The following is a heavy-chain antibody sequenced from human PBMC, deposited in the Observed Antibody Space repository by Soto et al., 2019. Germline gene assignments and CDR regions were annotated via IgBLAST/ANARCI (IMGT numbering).Heavy chain of an antibody. CDR1: GGSVSSGNYY. J-gene: IGHJ4*02. CDR2: IYYSGST. Sequence: SETLSLTCTVSGGSVSSGNYYWIWIRQPPGKGLEWIGYIYYSGSTNYNPSLKSRVTISVDTSKNQFSLKLSSVTAADTAVYYCARAYFYDYVWGSYRYLDYWGQGTLVTVSS. CDR3: ARAYFYDYVWGSYRYLDY. D-gene: IGHD3-16*02. V-gene: IGHV4-61*01.